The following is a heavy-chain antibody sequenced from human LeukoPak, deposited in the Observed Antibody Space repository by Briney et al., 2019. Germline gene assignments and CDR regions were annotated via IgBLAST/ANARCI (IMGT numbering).Heavy chain of an antibody. D-gene: IGHD1-26*01. Sequence: GASLRLSCAASGFTFRSYWMAWVRQAPGKGLEWVANIKEDESAKHQADSVKGRFTISRDNAQNSVYLQMSSLRGEDTAVYYCARDVGGSLDYWGQGTRVTVSS. V-gene: IGHV3-7*01. CDR2: IKEDESAK. CDR3: ARDVGGSLDY. J-gene: IGHJ4*02. CDR1: GFTFRSYW.